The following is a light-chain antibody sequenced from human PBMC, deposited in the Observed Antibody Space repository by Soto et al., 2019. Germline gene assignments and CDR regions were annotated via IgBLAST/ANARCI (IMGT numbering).Light chain of an antibody. J-gene: IGKJ1*01. CDR2: KAS. Sequence: DIQMTQSPSSVSASVGGRVTITCRASQGISSWLAWYQQKPGKAPKLLIYKASTLKSGVPSRFSGSGSGTDFTLTISRLEPEDFAVYYCQQYGSSPRTFGQGTKVDIK. V-gene: IGKV1D-16*01. CDR1: QGISSW. CDR3: QQYGSSPRT.